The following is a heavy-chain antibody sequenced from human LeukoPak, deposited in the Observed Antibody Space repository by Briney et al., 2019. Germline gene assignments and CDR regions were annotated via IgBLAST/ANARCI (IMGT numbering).Heavy chain of an antibody. Sequence: GGSLRLSCAASGFTFSSYAMSWVRQAPGKGLEWVSAISGSGGSPHYADFVKGRFTISRDNSKNMLFLQMNSLRAEDTAVYYCAKDSFPSSGYDFDNWGQGTLVTVSS. D-gene: IGHD5-12*01. V-gene: IGHV3-23*01. CDR2: ISGSGGSP. CDR1: GFTFSSYA. J-gene: IGHJ4*02. CDR3: AKDSFPSSGYDFDN.